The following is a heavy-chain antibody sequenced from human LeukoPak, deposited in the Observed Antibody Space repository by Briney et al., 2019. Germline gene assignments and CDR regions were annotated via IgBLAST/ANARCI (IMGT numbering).Heavy chain of an antibody. Sequence: SETLSLTCTVSGVSIRSSSYYWGWIRQPPGKGLEWIGNISYSGSAYYSPSLKSRVTISVDTSKNQFSLKLSSVTAADTAVYYCARQGGNDYGGNRPLLWIDPWGQGTLVTVSS. CDR2: ISYSGSA. J-gene: IGHJ5*02. D-gene: IGHD4-23*01. V-gene: IGHV4-39*01. CDR3: ARQGGNDYGGNRPLLWIDP. CDR1: GVSIRSSSYY.